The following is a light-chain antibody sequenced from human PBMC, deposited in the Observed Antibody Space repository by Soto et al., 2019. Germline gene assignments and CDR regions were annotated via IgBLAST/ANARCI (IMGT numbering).Light chain of an antibody. CDR1: QGIGNG. V-gene: IGKV1-17*01. Sequence: DIQMTQSPSSLSASVGDRVIITCRASQGIGNGLAWYQKKTGEAPKRLIYAAYILQSGVPSRFSGRGSGTEFTLTTNSLQPEDFATYYCLQHNSYPYTFGQGTELEI. CDR2: AAY. CDR3: LQHNSYPYT. J-gene: IGKJ2*01.